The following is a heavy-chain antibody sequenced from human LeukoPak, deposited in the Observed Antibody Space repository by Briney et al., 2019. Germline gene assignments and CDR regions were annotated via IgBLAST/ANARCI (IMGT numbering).Heavy chain of an antibody. CDR3: ARARLVRVEATTDY. Sequence: ASVKVSCKASGGTFSSYAIRWVRQAPGQGLEWMGRIIPIFGTANYAQKFQGRVTITTDESTSTAYMELSSLRSEDTAVYYCARARLVRVEATTDYWGQGTLVTVSS. V-gene: IGHV1-69*05. CDR1: GGTFSSYA. J-gene: IGHJ4*02. CDR2: IIPIFGTA. D-gene: IGHD3-10*01.